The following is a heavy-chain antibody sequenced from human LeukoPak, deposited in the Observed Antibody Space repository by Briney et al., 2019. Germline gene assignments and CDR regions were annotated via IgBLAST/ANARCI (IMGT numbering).Heavy chain of an antibody. CDR1: GYTFTNFD. Sequence: GASVKVSCKGSGYTFTNFDINWVRQATGQGLEWMGWMNPNSGNTGSAQKLQGRVTMTMNTSISTAYIELSSLRSEDTAVYYCARGPQWRGDSHYMDVWGRGTTVTVSS. D-gene: IGHD6-19*01. V-gene: IGHV1-8*01. J-gene: IGHJ6*03. CDR3: ARGPQWRGDSHYMDV. CDR2: MNPNSGNT.